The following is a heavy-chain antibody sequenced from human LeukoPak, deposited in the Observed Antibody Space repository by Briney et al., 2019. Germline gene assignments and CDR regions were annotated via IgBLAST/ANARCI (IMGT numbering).Heavy chain of an antibody. CDR3: ARRSSGWYGLDY. CDR1: GGSISSYY. J-gene: IGHJ4*02. CDR2: IYYSGST. D-gene: IGHD6-19*01. Sequence: SETLSLTCTVSGGSISSYYWSWIRQPPGKGLEWIGYIYYSGSTNYNPSLKSRVTISVDTSKNQFSLKLSSVTAADTAVYYCARRSSGWYGLDYWGQGTLVTVSS. V-gene: IGHV4-59*08.